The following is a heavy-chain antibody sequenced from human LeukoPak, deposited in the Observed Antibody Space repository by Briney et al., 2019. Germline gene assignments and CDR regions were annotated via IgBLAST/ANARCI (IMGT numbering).Heavy chain of an antibody. CDR2: IIPIFGTA. CDR3: ARDSGYNYRGADY. V-gene: IGHV1-69*13. Sequence: SVKVSCKASGGTFSSYAISWVRQAPGQGLEWMGGIIPIFGTANYAQKFQGRVTITSDESTSTAYMELSSLRSEDTAVYYCARDSGYNYRGADYWGQGTLVTVSS. CDR1: GGTFSSYA. J-gene: IGHJ4*02. D-gene: IGHD5-24*01.